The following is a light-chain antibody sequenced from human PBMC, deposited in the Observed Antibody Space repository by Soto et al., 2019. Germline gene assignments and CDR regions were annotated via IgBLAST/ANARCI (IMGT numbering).Light chain of an antibody. Sequence: DIQMTQSPSSLSASVEDRVIITCQASQDISNFLNWYQQKPGKAPKRLIYAASSLQSGVPSRFSGSGSGTEFTLTISSLQPEDFATYYCLQHNSYPWTFGQGTKVDIK. J-gene: IGKJ1*01. CDR1: QDISNF. V-gene: IGKV1-17*01. CDR2: AAS. CDR3: LQHNSYPWT.